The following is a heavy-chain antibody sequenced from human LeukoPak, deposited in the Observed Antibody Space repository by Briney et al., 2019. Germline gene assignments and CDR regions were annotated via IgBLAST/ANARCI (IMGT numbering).Heavy chain of an antibody. CDR1: GFTFSHYE. CDR3: AREDCSSTSCYDPSVSDY. V-gene: IGHV3-48*03. J-gene: IGHJ4*02. D-gene: IGHD2-2*01. Sequence: PGGSLRLSCEASGFTFSHYEMNWVRQAPGKGLEWVSYISSSGYTIYYADSVKGRFTISRDNAKNSLYLQMNSLRAEDTAVYYRAREDCSSTSCYDPSVSDYWGQGTLVTVSS. CDR2: ISSSGYTI.